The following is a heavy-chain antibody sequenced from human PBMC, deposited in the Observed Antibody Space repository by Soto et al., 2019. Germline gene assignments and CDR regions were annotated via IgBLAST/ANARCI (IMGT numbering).Heavy chain of an antibody. V-gene: IGHV3-21*04. J-gene: IGHJ5*02. CDR3: AKGYSYGPYNWFDP. D-gene: IGHD5-18*01. Sequence: PGGSLRLSCAASGFTFSNAWMNWVRQAPGKGLEWVSSISSSSSYIYYADSVKGRFTISRDNAKNSLYLQMNSLRAEDTAVYYCAKGYSYGPYNWFDPWGQGTLVTVSS. CDR2: ISSSSSYI. CDR1: GFTFSNAW.